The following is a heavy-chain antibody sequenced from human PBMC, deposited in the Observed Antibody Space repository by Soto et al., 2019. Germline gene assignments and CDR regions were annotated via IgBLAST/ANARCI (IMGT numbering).Heavy chain of an antibody. Sequence: QITLKESGPTLVKPTQTLTLTCTFSGFSLSTGVGVGWIRQPPGKALECLALIYWDEDKSYSSSLKSRLTITKDTSKNQVVLIMTNMDPVDTATYYCAHKSYYGSGSLDYWGQGILVTVSS. V-gene: IGHV2-5*02. CDR2: IYWDEDK. CDR3: AHKSYYGSGSLDY. CDR1: GFSLSTGVG. J-gene: IGHJ4*02. D-gene: IGHD3-10*01.